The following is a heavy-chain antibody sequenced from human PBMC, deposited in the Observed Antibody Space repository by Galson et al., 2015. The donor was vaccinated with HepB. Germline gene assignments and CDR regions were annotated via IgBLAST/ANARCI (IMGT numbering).Heavy chain of an antibody. CDR2: VWSDGSNK. V-gene: IGHV3-33*08. CDR1: GFSFKNYA. J-gene: IGHJ4*02. CDR3: AGDVDRFGELGFLEH. Sequence: SLRLSCAASGFSFKNYAMHWVRQAPGKGLEWVALVWSDGSNKYYEDSVKGRFTISKDNSKNTLYLQMSGLRAEDTAVYYCAGDVDRFGELGFLEHWGQGTLVTVSS. D-gene: IGHD3-10*01.